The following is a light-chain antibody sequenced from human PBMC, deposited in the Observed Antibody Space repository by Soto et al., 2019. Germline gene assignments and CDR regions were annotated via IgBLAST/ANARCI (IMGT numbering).Light chain of an antibody. V-gene: IGKV1-5*03. CDR2: KAS. J-gene: IGKJ2*01. Sequence: DIPMTQSPSTLSASVGDRVTITCRASQSISSWLAWYQQKPGKAPKLLIYKASSLESGVPSRFSGSGSGTEFTLTISSLQPDDFATYFCQQYNSYSPYTFGQGTKLEIQ. CDR3: QQYNSYSPYT. CDR1: QSISSW.